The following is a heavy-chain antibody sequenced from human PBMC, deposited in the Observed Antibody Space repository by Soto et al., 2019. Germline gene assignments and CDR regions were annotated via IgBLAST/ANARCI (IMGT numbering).Heavy chain of an antibody. D-gene: IGHD3-10*01. CDR3: ARLIGGTMVLGNAFDI. CDR2: SYYRGSN. V-gene: IGHV4-39*01. J-gene: IGHJ3*02. Sequence: SETLFLTCTVSDGSMSSSSYYWGWIRQHPGKWLEWIGSSYYRGSNYYNRPLKSRVTISVDTSKNQFSLKLSAVTAADTAVYYCARLIGGTMVLGNAFDIWGQGTLVTVSS. CDR1: DGSMSSSSYY.